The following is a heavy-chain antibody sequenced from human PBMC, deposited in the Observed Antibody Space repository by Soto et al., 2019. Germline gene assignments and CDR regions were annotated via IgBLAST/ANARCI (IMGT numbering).Heavy chain of an antibody. CDR1: GYTFTSYD. CDR3: ARRAETNGWNGFGADKYYFDF. Sequence: QVQLVQSGAAVRKPGASVKVSCEASGYTFTSYDIYWVRQATGQGLEWMGWLNPNTGNSGYAQKFQGRITVTSDTSINTVHMELSSLRSEDTAVYYCARRAETNGWNGFGADKYYFDFWGQGTLVTVSS. V-gene: IGHV1-8*01. D-gene: IGHD1-1*01. CDR2: LNPNTGNS. J-gene: IGHJ4*02.